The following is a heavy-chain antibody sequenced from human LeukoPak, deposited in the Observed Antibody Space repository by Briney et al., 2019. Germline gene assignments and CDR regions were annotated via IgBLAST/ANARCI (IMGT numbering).Heavy chain of an antibody. V-gene: IGHV3-23*01. CDR2: ISGSGGST. Sequence: GGSLRLSCAASGFTFSSYAMSWVRQAPGKGLEWVSAISGSGGSTYYADSVKGRFTISRDNSKNTLYLQMNSLRAEDTVVYYCARTYYDFWSGYHQTSYYYYYGMDVWGQGTTVTVSS. CDR1: GFTFSSYA. D-gene: IGHD3-3*01. J-gene: IGHJ6*02. CDR3: ARTYYDFWSGYHQTSYYYYYGMDV.